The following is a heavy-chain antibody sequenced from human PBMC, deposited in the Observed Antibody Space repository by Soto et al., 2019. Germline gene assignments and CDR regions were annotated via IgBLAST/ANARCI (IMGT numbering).Heavy chain of an antibody. J-gene: IGHJ5*02. D-gene: IGHD5-12*01. CDR2: INAGNGNT. CDR1: GYTFTSYA. V-gene: IGHV1-3*01. Sequence: ASVRVSCKASGYTFTSYAMHWVRQAPGQRLEWMGWINAGNGNTKYSQKFQGRVTITKNTSASTAYMELSSLRSEDTAVYYCARGPLRNWFDPWGQGTLVTVSS. CDR3: ARGPLRNWFDP.